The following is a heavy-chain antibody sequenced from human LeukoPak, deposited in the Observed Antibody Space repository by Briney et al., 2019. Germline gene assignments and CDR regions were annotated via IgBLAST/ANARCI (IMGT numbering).Heavy chain of an antibody. CDR3: ARDQLVGVVVVPAAYISYYYYYYMDV. D-gene: IGHD2-2*01. CDR1: GFTFSSYW. J-gene: IGHJ6*03. CDR2: IKQDGSEK. V-gene: IGHV3-7*01. Sequence: PGGCLRLSCAASGFTFSSYWMSWVRQAPGKGLEWVANIKQDGSEKYYVDSVKGRFTISRDNAKNSLYLQMNSLRAEDTAVYYCARDQLVGVVVVPAAYISYYYYYYMDVWGKGTTVTVSS.